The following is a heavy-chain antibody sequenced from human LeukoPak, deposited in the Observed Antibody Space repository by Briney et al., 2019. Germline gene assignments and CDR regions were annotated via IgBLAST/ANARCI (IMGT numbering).Heavy chain of an antibody. CDR2: ISTSSSYI. CDR1: GFTLRTYW. V-gene: IGHV3-21*01. J-gene: IGHJ5*02. CDR3: ARDLGQYYDTSDNWFDP. D-gene: IGHD3-22*01. Sequence: GGSLRLSCAASGFTLRTYWMSWVRRAPGKGLEWVSSISTSSSYIYYADSVRGRFTISRDNAKNSLYLQMNSLRAEDTAVYYCARDLGQYYDTSDNWFDPWGQGTLVTVSS.